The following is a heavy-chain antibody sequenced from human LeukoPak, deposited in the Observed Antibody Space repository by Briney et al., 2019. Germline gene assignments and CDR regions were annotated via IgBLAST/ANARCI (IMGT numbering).Heavy chain of an antibody. CDR3: ARDLTERKYYIAY. Sequence: GGSLRLSCAASGFTFSSFGMHWVRQAPGEGLEWVAYIGYTGTDTYYADSVKGRFTISRDNSKNTVHLQANSLRAADTALYSCARDLTERKYYIAYWGQGTLVTVSS. D-gene: IGHD2-8*02. CDR1: GFTFSSFG. J-gene: IGHJ4*02. V-gene: IGHV3-30*02. CDR2: IGYTGTDT.